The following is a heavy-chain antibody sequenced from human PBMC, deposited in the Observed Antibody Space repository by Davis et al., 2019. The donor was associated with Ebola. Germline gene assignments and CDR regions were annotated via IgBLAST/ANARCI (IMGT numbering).Heavy chain of an antibody. D-gene: IGHD3-22*01. J-gene: IGHJ4*02. Sequence: ASVKVSCKASGGTFSSYAISWVRQAPGQGLEWMGWINPNSGGTNYAQKFQGRVTMTRDTSISTAYMELSRLRSDDTAVYYCARVYYDSSGYRYWGQGTLVTVSS. CDR3: ARVYYDSSGYRY. CDR2: INPNSGGT. CDR1: GGTFSSYA. V-gene: IGHV1-2*02.